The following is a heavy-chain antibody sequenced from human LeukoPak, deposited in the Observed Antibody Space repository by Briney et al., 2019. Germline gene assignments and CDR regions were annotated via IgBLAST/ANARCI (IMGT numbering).Heavy chain of an antibody. CDR1: GFTFSDYS. J-gene: IGHJ4*02. Sequence: PGGSLRLSCTASGFTFSDYSLNWVRQAPGKGLEWASSINGNKNYIYYADSVKGRFTISRDNAKNSLFLQMNSLRVEDTAVYYCARVVSGRAYGGNPMFDYWGQGTLVTVSS. D-gene: IGHD4-23*01. CDR3: ARVVSGRAYGGNPMFDY. V-gene: IGHV3-21*01. CDR2: INGNKNYI.